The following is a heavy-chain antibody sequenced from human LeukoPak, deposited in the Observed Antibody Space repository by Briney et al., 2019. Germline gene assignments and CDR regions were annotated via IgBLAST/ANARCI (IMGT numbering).Heavy chain of an antibody. Sequence: GGSLRLSCAASGFNFITAAMTRVRQAPGKGLEWVSLIGSSGGSTYYADSVKGRFTISRDNSNHTLSLQMNSLSVEDTAIYYCVKDIHLPTWGLGTMVTVSS. CDR3: VKDIHLPT. CDR2: IGSSGGST. CDR1: GFNFITAA. V-gene: IGHV3-23*01. J-gene: IGHJ3*01. D-gene: IGHD2-2*02.